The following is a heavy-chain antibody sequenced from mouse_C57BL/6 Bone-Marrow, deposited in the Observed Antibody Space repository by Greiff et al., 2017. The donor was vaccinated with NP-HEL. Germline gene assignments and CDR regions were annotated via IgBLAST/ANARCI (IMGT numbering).Heavy chain of an antibody. CDR1: GYTFTSYW. CDR2: IDPSDSYT. V-gene: IGHV1-69*01. D-gene: IGHD2-4*01. Sequence: QVHVKQPGAELVMPGASVKLSCKASGYTFTSYWMHWVKQRPGQGLEWIGEIDPSDSYTNYNQKFKGKSTLTVDKSSSTAYMQLSSLTSEDSAVYYCAIYDYDFHFDYWGQGTTLTVSS. CDR3: AIYDYDFHFDY. J-gene: IGHJ2*01.